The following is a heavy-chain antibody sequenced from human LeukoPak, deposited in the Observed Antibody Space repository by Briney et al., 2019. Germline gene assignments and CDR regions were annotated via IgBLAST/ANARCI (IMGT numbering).Heavy chain of an antibody. Sequence: GASEKVSCKASGGTFSSYTISWVRQAPGQGLEWMGRIIPILGIANYAQKFQGRVTITADKSTSTAYMELSSLRSEDTAVYYCARDQDYYDSSGYPYYFDYWGQGTLVTVSS. V-gene: IGHV1-69*04. CDR3: ARDQDYYDSSGYPYYFDY. CDR2: IIPILGIA. D-gene: IGHD3-22*01. J-gene: IGHJ4*02. CDR1: GGTFSSYT.